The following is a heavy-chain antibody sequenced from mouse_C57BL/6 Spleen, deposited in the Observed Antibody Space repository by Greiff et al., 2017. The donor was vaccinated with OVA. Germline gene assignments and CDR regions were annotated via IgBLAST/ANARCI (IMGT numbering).Heavy chain of an antibody. CDR3: ARQKGFTTVVPFAY. CDR2: ISSGGSYT. V-gene: IGHV5-6*01. J-gene: IGHJ3*01. D-gene: IGHD1-1*01. CDR1: GFTFSSYG. Sequence: EVQVVESGGDLVKPGGSLKLSCAASGFTFSSYGMSWVRQTPDKRLEWVATISSGGSYTYYPDSVKGRFTISRDNAKNTLYLQMSSLKSEDTAMYYCARQKGFTTVVPFAYWGQGTLVTVSA.